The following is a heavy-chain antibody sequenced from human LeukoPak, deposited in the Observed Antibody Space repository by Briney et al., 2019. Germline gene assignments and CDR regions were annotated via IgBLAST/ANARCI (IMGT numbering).Heavy chain of an antibody. CDR2: IYYSGST. Sequence: PSETLSLTCTVSGGSISSSSYYWGWIRQPPGKGLEWIGSIYYSGSTYYNPSLKSRVTISVDTSKNQFSLKLSSVTAADTAVYYCARDWVVVVVAATPRGYWGQGTLVTVSS. CDR1: GGSISSSSYY. D-gene: IGHD2-15*01. CDR3: ARDWVVVVVAATPRGY. V-gene: IGHV4-39*07. J-gene: IGHJ4*02.